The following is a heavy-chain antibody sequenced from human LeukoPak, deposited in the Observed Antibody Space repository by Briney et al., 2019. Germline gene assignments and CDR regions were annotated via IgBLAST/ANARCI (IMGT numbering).Heavy chain of an antibody. J-gene: IGHJ4*02. CDR2: ISSGGSTI. D-gene: IGHD2-2*01. Sequence: GGSLRLSCAASGFTFSDYYMSWIRQAPGKGLEWVSYISSGGSTIYYADSVKGRFTISRDNAKNSLYLQMNSLRAEDTAVYYCARFQRDKPATHPDYWGQGTLVTVSS. CDR3: ARFQRDKPATHPDY. CDR1: GFTFSDYY. V-gene: IGHV3-11*04.